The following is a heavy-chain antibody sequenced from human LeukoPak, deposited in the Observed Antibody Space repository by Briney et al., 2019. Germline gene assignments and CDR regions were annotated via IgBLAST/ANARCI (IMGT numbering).Heavy chain of an antibody. V-gene: IGHV4-38-2*02. D-gene: IGHD6-13*01. CDR1: GYSISSGYY. CDR2: IYHSGST. J-gene: IGHJ5*02. Sequence: KPSETLSLTCTVSGYSISSGYYWGWIRQPPGKGLEWIGSIYHSGSTYYNPSLKSRVTISVDTSKNQFSLKLSSVTAADTAVYYCAREGPGGSSSGYDWFVPWGQGTLVTVSS. CDR3: AREGPGGSSSGYDWFVP.